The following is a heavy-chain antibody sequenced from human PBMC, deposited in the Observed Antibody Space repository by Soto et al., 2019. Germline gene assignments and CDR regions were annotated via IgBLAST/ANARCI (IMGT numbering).Heavy chain of an antibody. Sequence: QVQLVESGGGVVQPGRSLRLSCAASGFTFSSFDMHWVRQAPGKGLEWVAMIWNDASNKYYADSVKGRFTISRDNFKNTLYLQMNSLRAEDTAVYYCATGVRWNEAFDMWGQGTTVTVSS. CDR1: GFTFSSFD. D-gene: IGHD3-3*01. V-gene: IGHV3-33*01. J-gene: IGHJ3*02. CDR2: IWNDASNK. CDR3: ATGVRWNEAFDM.